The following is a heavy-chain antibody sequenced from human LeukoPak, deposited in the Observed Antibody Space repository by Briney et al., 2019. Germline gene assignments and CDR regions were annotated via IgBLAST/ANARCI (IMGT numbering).Heavy chain of an antibody. Sequence: SETLSLTCTVSGGSISSYYWSWIRQPPGKGLEWIGYIYYSGSTNYNPSLKSRVTISVDTSKNQFSLKLSSVTAADTAVYYCARRRAVAGFDYWGQGTLVTVSS. CDR2: IYYSGST. V-gene: IGHV4-59*08. CDR3: ARRRAVAGFDY. CDR1: GGSISSYY. D-gene: IGHD6-19*01. J-gene: IGHJ4*02.